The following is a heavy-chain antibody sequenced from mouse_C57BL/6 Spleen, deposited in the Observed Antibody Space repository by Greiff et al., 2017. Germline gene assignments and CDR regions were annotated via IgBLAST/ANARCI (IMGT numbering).Heavy chain of an antibody. CDR1: GYAFSSYW. D-gene: IGHD2-4*01. CDR3: ARDHYDSPGY. CDR2: IYPGDGDT. Sequence: QVQLKESGAELVKPGASVKISCKASGYAFSSYWMNWVKQRPGKGLEWIGQIYPGDGDTNYNGKFKGKATLTADKSSSTAYMQLSSLSSEDSAVYFCARDHYDSPGYWGQGTTLTVSS. V-gene: IGHV1-80*01. J-gene: IGHJ2*01.